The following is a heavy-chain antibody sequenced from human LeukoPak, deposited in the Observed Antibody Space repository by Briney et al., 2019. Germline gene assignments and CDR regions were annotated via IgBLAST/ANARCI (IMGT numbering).Heavy chain of an antibody. V-gene: IGHV5-51*01. CDR3: ARPLYYDFWNGYYPDY. J-gene: IGHJ4*02. CDR1: GYTYTSYW. CDR2: IYPGDSDT. D-gene: IGHD3-3*01. Sequence: GESLKISCKSSGYTYTSYWIGWVRQMPGKGLEWMGIIYPGDSDTRYSPSFQGQVTLLVDTSISTAYLQWSSLKASDTAMYYCARPLYYDFWNGYYPDYWGQGTLVTVSS.